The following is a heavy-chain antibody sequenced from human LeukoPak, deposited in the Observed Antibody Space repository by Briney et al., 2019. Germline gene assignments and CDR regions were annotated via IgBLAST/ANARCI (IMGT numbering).Heavy chain of an antibody. V-gene: IGHV4-39*01. J-gene: IGHJ5*02. CDR2: IYYSGST. D-gene: IGHD5-18*01. Sequence: SETLSLTCTVSGGSISSYYWSWIRQPPGKGLEWIGSIYYSGSTYYNPSLKSRVTISVDTSKNQFSLKLSSVTAADTAVYYCARYPESNVDTAMVSWFDPWGQGTLVTVSS. CDR3: ARYPESNVDTAMVSWFDP. CDR1: GGSISSYY.